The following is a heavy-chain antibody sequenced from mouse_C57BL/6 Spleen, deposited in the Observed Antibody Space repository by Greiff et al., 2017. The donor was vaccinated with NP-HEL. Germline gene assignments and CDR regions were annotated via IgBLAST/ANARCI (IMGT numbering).Heavy chain of an antibody. CDR3: ARNPPNYGNYFAWFAY. J-gene: IGHJ3*01. CDR1: GFTFSDYG. D-gene: IGHD2-1*01. V-gene: IGHV5-17*01. Sequence: EVMLVESGGGLVKPGGSLKLSCAASGFTFSDYGMHWVRQAPEKGLEWVAYISSGSSTIYYADTVKGRFTISRDNAKNTLFLQMTSLRSEDTAMYYCARNPPNYGNYFAWFAYWGQGTLVTVSA. CDR2: ISSGSSTI.